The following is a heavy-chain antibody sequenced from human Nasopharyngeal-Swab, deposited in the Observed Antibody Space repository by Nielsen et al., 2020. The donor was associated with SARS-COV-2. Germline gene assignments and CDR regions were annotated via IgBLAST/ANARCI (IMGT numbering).Heavy chain of an antibody. D-gene: IGHD2-21*02. CDR2: ISAYNGNT. J-gene: IGHJ4*02. V-gene: IGHV1-18*01. Sequence: ASVKVSCKASGYTFTSYGISWVRQAPGQGLEWMGWISAYNGNTNYAQKLQGRVTMTTDTSTSTAYMGLRSLRSDDTAVYYCARLAICGGDCYPFDYWGQGTLVTVSS. CDR1: GYTFTSYG. CDR3: ARLAICGGDCYPFDY.